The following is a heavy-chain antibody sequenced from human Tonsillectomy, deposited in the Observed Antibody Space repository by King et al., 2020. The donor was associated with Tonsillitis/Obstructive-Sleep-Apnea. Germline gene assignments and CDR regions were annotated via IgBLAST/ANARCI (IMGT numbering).Heavy chain of an antibody. V-gene: IGHV4-39*01. CDR2: ICYSGSS. Sequence: QLQESGPGLVKTSETLSLTCTVPGVSISSSSYYLGWIRQPPGKGLEWIGSICYSGSSYYNPSLKSRVTISVDTSKNQFSLKLSSVTAADTAVYYCARLQGACYYYMDVWGKGTTVNVSS. CDR1: GVSISSSSYY. D-gene: IGHD4/OR15-4a*01. CDR3: ARLQGACYYYMDV. J-gene: IGHJ6*03.